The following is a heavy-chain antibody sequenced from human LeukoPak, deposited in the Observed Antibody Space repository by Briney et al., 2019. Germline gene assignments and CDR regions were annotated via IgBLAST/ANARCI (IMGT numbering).Heavy chain of an antibody. Sequence: SQTLSLTCTVSGGSISSGGYYWSWIRQPPGKGLEWIGEINHSGSTNYNPSLKSRVTISVDTSKNQFSLKLSSVTAADTAVYYCARGYSSSRTFDYWGQGTLVTVSS. CDR3: ARGYSSSRTFDY. J-gene: IGHJ4*02. CDR1: GGSISSGGYY. V-gene: IGHV4-30-2*01. CDR2: INHSGST. D-gene: IGHD6-6*01.